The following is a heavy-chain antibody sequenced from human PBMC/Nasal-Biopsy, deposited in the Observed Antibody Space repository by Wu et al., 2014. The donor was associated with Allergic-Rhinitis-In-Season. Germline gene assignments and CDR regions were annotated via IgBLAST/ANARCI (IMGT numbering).Heavy chain of an antibody. V-gene: IGHV4-59*12. CDR2: IYYSGST. D-gene: IGHD3-16*01. J-gene: IGHJ4*02. CDR3: ARRGTVETSVDS. CDR1: GGSISSYY. Sequence: TLSLTCTVSGGSISSYYWSWIRQPPGKGLEWIGYIYYSGSTNYNPSLKSRVTIAVDTSKNQFSLRLSSVTAADTAVYYCARRGTVETSVDSWGQGTLVTVSS.